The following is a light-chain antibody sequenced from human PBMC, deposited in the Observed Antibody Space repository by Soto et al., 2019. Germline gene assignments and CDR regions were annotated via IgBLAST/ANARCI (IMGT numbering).Light chain of an antibody. V-gene: IGLV2-8*01. CDR1: KRDIGVYDL. J-gene: IGLJ1*01. CDR3: KSYAGSNTYV. Sequence: QPVLTQPPSAPGSPGQSVTIACTGTKRDIGVYDLVSWYQHHPGKAPRLLIYEVVQRPSGVPGRFSGSKSGNTASRTVSGLQAADEADYFCKSYAGSNTYVFGSGTKVTVL. CDR2: EVV.